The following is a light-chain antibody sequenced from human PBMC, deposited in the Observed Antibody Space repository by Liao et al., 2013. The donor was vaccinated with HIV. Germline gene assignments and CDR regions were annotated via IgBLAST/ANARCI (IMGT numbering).Light chain of an antibody. CDR1: SIGSKS. CDR3: QAWDRNTAI. CDR2: QDS. J-gene: IGLJ2*01. Sequence: SYELTQPPSVSVAPGQTATITCGGHSIGSKSVHWYQQKPGQSPLLLIYQDSYRPSGIPERFSGSNSGNTATLTISGTQPMDEADYYCQAWDRNTAIFGGGTKLTVL. V-gene: IGLV3-1*01.